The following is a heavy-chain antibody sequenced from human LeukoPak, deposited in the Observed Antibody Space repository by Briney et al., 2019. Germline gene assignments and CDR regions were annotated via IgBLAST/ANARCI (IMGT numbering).Heavy chain of an antibody. D-gene: IGHD4/OR15-4a*01. CDR1: GFTFSDYY. V-gene: IGHV3-11*04. CDR3: ARVIYDAPAFDI. J-gene: IGHJ3*02. Sequence: GGSLTLSCAASGFTFSDYYMSWIRQAPGKGLEWVSYISSSGSTIYYADSVKGRFTISRDNAKNSLYLQMNSLRAEDTAVYYCARVIYDAPAFDIWGQGTMVTVSS. CDR2: ISSSGSTI.